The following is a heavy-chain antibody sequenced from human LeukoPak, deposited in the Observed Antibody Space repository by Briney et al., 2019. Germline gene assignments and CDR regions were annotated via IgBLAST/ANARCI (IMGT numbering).Heavy chain of an antibody. J-gene: IGHJ5*02. D-gene: IGHD6-6*01. Sequence: NTGGSLRLSCVASGFTFSDYYMSWIRQAPGKGLEWVSYISSSGSTIYYADSVKGRFTNSRDNAKNSLYLQMNSLRAEDTAVYYCARFQQLGFWFDPWGQGTLVTVSS. CDR1: GFTFSDYY. CDR2: ISSSGSTI. V-gene: IGHV3-11*01. CDR3: ARFQQLGFWFDP.